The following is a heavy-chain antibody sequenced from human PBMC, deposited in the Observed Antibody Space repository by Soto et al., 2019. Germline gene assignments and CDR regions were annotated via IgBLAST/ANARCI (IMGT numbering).Heavy chain of an antibody. V-gene: IGHV3-66*04. CDR1: GFTVSSNY. Sequence: GGSLRLSCAASGFTVSSNYMSWVRQAPGKGLEWVSVIYSGGSTYYADSVKGRFTISRDNSKNTLYLQMNSLRAEDTAVYYCARQAVADIRAFDPWGQGTLVTVSS. D-gene: IGHD6-19*01. J-gene: IGHJ5*02. CDR3: ARQAVADIRAFDP. CDR2: IYSGGST.